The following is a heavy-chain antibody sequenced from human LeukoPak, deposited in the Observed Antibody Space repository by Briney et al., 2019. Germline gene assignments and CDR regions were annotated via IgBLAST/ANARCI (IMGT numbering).Heavy chain of an antibody. V-gene: IGHV4-59*01. Sequence: SETLSLTCTVSGGSISSYYWSWIRQPPGKGLEWIGYIYYSGSTNYNPSLKSRVTISVDTSKNQFSLKLSSVTAADTAVYYCATATTVTTGADAFDIWGQGTMVTVSS. CDR1: GGSISSYY. CDR3: ATATTVTTGADAFDI. D-gene: IGHD4-17*01. J-gene: IGHJ3*02. CDR2: IYYSGST.